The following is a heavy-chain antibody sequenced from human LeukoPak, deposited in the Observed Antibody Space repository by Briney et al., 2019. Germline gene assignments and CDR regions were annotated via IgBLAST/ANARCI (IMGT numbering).Heavy chain of an antibody. J-gene: IGHJ4*02. V-gene: IGHV3-33*06. CDR3: AKDPYRASSGLVDY. CDR2: IWYDVNHK. D-gene: IGHD5-12*01. Sequence: GRSLRLSCAASGFTFNSYGMHWVRQAPGKGLEWVAVIWYDVNHKYYADSVKGQFIISRDNSKNTLFLQMNSLRAEDTATYYCAKDPYRASSGLVDYWGQGTLVTVSS. CDR1: GFTFNSYG.